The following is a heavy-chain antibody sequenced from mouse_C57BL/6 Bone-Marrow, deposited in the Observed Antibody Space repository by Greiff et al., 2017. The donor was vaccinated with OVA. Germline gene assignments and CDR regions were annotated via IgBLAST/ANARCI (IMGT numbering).Heavy chain of an antibody. CDR3: ARLIYYGRSYDY. V-gene: IGHV1-50*01. D-gene: IGHD1-1*01. J-gene: IGHJ2*01. CDR2: IDPSDSYT. CDR1: GYTFTSYW. Sequence: QVQLQQPGAELVKPGASVKLSCKASGYTFTSYWMQWVNQRPGQGLAWIGEIDPSDSYTNYNQKFKGKATLTVDTSSSTAYMQLSRLPSEDSAVYYGARLIYYGRSYDYWGKGTTRTVSS.